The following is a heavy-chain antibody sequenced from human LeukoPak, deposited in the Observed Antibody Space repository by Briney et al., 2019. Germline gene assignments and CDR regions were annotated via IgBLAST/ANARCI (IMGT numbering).Heavy chain of an antibody. D-gene: IGHD1-26*01. V-gene: IGHV3-66*01. CDR3: AVRGDIVGATSGSGTDY. Sequence: PGGSLRLSCAASGFAVSSNYMSWVRQAPGKGLEWVSVIYSGGSTYYADSVKGRFTISRDNSKNTLYLQMNSLRVEDTAVYYCAVRGDIVGATSGSGTDYWGQGTLVTVSS. CDR1: GFAVSSNY. CDR2: IYSGGST. J-gene: IGHJ4*02.